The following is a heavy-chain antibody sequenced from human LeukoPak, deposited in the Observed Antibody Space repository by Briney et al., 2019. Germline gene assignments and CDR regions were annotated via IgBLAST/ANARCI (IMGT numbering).Heavy chain of an antibody. Sequence: SETLSLTCTVSGGSVSSGTYYWSWIRQPPGEGLESFGYIYYSGSTNYNPSLKSRVTISVDTSKNQFSLKLSSVTAADTAVYYCARVEWFGELSPFDIWGQGTMVTVSS. CDR1: GGSVSSGTYY. J-gene: IGHJ3*02. CDR3: ARVEWFGELSPFDI. CDR2: IYYSGST. D-gene: IGHD3-10*01. V-gene: IGHV4-61*01.